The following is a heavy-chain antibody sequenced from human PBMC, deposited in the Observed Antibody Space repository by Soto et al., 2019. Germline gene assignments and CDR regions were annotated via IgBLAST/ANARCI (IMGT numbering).Heavy chain of an antibody. V-gene: IGHV3-21*01. CDR2: ISSSSSYI. CDR1: GFTFSSYS. CDR3: ARDSYYYDSSGYYRDY. D-gene: IGHD3-22*01. Sequence: EVQLVESGGGLVKPGGSLRLSCAASGFTFSSYSMNWVRQAPGKGLEWVSSISSSSSYIYYADSVKGRFTISRDNAKNSLYLQMNSLRAEDTAVYYCARDSYYYDSSGYYRDYWGQGTLVTVSS. J-gene: IGHJ4*02.